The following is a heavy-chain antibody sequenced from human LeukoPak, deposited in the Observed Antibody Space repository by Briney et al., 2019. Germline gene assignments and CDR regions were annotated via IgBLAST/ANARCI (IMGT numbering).Heavy chain of an antibody. CDR3: ARGNNTFEMATLALDH. CDR2: ISISGSDT. Sequence: PGGSLRLSCAASGFAFSDYYMSWIRQAPGKGLDWLSYISISGSDTFYADSVSGRFTISRDNAKNSLFLQMNSLRVEDTAVYYCARGNNTFEMATLALDHWSQGALVTVSS. D-gene: IGHD5-24*01. J-gene: IGHJ4*02. V-gene: IGHV3-11*01. CDR1: GFAFSDYY.